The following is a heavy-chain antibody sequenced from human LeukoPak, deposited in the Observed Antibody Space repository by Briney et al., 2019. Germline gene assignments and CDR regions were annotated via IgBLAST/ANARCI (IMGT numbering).Heavy chain of an antibody. V-gene: IGHV3-21*01. D-gene: IGHD6-13*01. Sequence: PGGSLRLSCAASGFTFSSYSMNWVRQAPGKGLEWVSSISSSSSYIYYADSVKGRFTISRDNAKNSLYLQMNSLRAGDTAVYYCARDMEGYSSSWYSWFDPWGQGTLVTVSS. CDR3: ARDMEGYSSSWYSWFDP. CDR1: GFTFSSYS. CDR2: ISSSSSYI. J-gene: IGHJ5*02.